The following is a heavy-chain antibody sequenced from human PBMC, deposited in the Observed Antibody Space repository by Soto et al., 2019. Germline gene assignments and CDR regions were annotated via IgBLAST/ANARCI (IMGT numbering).Heavy chain of an antibody. CDR1: GFTCSSYG. Sequence: EVQLLESGRGVVQPGGSVTLFCAASGFTCSSYGMRGVLRSRGEGLVCVSAIRGSGGSTFYADSVEARFTLPRDNSKNTLYLQMNSLRAEDTAVYYCAKAVAAPLRALDAFDIWGQGTMVTVSS. CDR3: AKAVAAPLRALDAFDI. V-gene: IGHV3-23*01. CDR2: IRGSGGST. D-gene: IGHD6-19*01. J-gene: IGHJ3*02.